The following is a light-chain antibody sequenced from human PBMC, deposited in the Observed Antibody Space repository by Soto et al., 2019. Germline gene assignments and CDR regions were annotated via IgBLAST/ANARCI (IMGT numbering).Light chain of an antibody. V-gene: IGLV2-23*02. J-gene: IGLJ3*02. Sequence: QSALPQSASVSGSPGQSSTISRTGTSTGVGSCNCVSGYQQHPGKAPTLMIYEVNKRPSGISNRLSGYESGNTASLTISGLQAEDEGDYYCCSSVGSPHLVFGGGSKLTVL. CDR2: EVN. CDR1: STGVGSCNC. CDR3: CSSVGSPHLV.